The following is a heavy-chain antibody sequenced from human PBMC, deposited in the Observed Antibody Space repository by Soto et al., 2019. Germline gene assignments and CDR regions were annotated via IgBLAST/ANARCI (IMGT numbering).Heavy chain of an antibody. V-gene: IGHV3-21*06. CDR3: ATPYYFNH. Sequence: GGSLRLSCAASGFMFSAYTMNWVCQAPGKGLEWLSSISDDSSYIDYADSLRGRFTVSRDNARNSLYLQIDSLGVEDTAVHYCATPYYFNHWGPGTLVTVSS. J-gene: IGHJ1*01. CDR1: GFMFSAYT. D-gene: IGHD3-16*01. CDR2: ISDDSSYI.